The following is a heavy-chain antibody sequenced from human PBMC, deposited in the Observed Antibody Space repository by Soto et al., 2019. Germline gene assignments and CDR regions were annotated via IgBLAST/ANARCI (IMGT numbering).Heavy chain of an antibody. D-gene: IGHD1-26*01. CDR2: ISGSGGST. J-gene: IGHJ4*02. CDR1: GFTFSSYA. CDR3: AKRGSGSYYHY. V-gene: IGHV3-23*01. Sequence: EVQLLESGGGLVQPGGSLRLSCAASGFTFSSYAMNWVRQAPGKGLEWVSVISGSGGSTYYADSVKGRFTISRDNSKNPLYLQMNSLRAEDPAVYYCAKRGSGSYYHYWGQGTLVTVSS.